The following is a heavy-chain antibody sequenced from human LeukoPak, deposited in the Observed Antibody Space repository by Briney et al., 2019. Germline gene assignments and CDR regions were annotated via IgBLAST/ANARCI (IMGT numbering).Heavy chain of an antibody. CDR1: GGSISSYY. V-gene: IGHV4-59*12. CDR2: IYYSGST. CDR3: ARAGRGSSWYFHDY. Sequence: SETLSLTCTVSGGSISSYYWSWIRQPPGKGLEWIGYIYYSGSTYYNPSLKSRVTISVDTSKNQFSLKLSSVTAADTAVYYCARAGRGSSWYFHDYWGQGTLVTVSS. J-gene: IGHJ4*02. D-gene: IGHD6-13*01.